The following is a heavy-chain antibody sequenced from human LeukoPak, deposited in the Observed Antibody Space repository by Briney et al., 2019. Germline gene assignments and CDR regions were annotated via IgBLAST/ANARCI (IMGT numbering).Heavy chain of an antibody. V-gene: IGHV3-30*02. J-gene: IGHJ4*02. CDR3: AKGLSNWGNFDH. Sequence: GGSQTLSCAASGFSLSEFVMSWVRQAPGKGLEWVALTRKDISHQYYGDSVKGRFIISRDNSRNTLYLQMNSLRAEDTAVYYCAKGLSNWGNFDHWGRGSLVTVSS. CDR2: TRKDISHQ. CDR1: GFSLSEFV. D-gene: IGHD7-27*01.